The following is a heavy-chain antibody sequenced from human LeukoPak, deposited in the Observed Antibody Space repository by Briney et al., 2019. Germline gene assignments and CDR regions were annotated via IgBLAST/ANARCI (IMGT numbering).Heavy chain of an antibody. CDR1: GFTFSSYA. Sequence: GRSLRLSCAASGFTFSSYAMHWVRQAPGKGLEWVAVISYDGSNKYYADSVKGRFTISRDNSKNTLYLQMNSLRAEDTAVYYCARDGGYSSSWLYYYYYYMDVWGKGTTVTVSS. CDR2: ISYDGSNK. D-gene: IGHD6-13*01. CDR3: ARDGGYSSSWLYYYYYYMDV. J-gene: IGHJ6*03. V-gene: IGHV3-30-3*01.